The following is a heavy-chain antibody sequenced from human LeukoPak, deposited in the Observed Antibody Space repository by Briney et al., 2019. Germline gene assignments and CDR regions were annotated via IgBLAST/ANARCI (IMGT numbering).Heavy chain of an antibody. CDR3: ARTSDVVVPAAVWYYYYGMDV. V-gene: IGHV3-30*03. CDR1: GFTFSSYG. J-gene: IGHJ6*04. Sequence: GGSLRLSCAASGFTFSSYGMHWVRQAPGKGLEWVAVISYDGSNKYYADSVKGRFTISRDNSKNTLYLQMNSLRAEDTAVYYCARTSDVVVPAAVWYYYYGMDVRGKGTTVTVS. D-gene: IGHD2-2*01. CDR2: ISYDGSNK.